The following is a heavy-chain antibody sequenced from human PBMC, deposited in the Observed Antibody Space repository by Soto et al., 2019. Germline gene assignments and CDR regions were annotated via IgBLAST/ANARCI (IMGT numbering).Heavy chain of an antibody. V-gene: IGHV1-69*13. CDR1: GGTFSSYA. CDR2: IIPIFGTA. J-gene: IGHJ6*02. Sequence: GASVKVSCKASGGTFSSYAISWVRQAPGQGLEWMGGIIPIFGTANYAQKFQGRVTITADESTSTAYMELSSLRSEDTAVYYCARNLGYISSPGYYYGMDVWGQGTTVTVSS. CDR3: ARNLGYISSPGYYYGMDV. D-gene: IGHD1-1*01.